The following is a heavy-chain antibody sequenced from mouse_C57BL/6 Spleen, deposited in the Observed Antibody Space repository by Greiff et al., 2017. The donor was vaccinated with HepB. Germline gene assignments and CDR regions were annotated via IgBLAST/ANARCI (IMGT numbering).Heavy chain of an antibody. D-gene: IGHD1-1*01. Sequence: VQLKQPGAELVKPGASVKLSCKASGYTFTSYWMHWVKQRPGQGLEWIGMIHPNSGSTNYNEKFKSKATLTVDKSSSTAYMQLSSLTSEDSAVYYCARWIYYYGPFAYWGQGTLVTVSA. CDR3: ARWIYYYGPFAY. V-gene: IGHV1-64*01. J-gene: IGHJ3*01. CDR1: GYTFTSYW. CDR2: IHPNSGST.